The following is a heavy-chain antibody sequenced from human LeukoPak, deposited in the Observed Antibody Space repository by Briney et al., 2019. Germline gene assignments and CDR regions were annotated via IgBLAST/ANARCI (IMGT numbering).Heavy chain of an antibody. CDR1: GFTFSSYG. CDR2: IGYDGSNK. D-gene: IGHD3-22*01. V-gene: IGHV3-33*06. J-gene: IGHJ4*02. Sequence: GGSLRLSCAASGFTFSSYGMPWVRQAPGKGLEWVAVIGYDGSNKYYADSVKGRFTISRDNSKNTLYLQMNSLRAEDTAVYYCAKPRYYYDSSGYSPFDYWGQGTLVTVSS. CDR3: AKPRYYYDSSGYSPFDY.